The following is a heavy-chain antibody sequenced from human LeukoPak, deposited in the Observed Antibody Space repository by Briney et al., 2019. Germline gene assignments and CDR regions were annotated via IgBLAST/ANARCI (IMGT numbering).Heavy chain of an antibody. CDR2: IYYTGST. D-gene: IGHD6-19*01. V-gene: IGHV4-31*03. CDR1: GGSISSVGYY. Sequence: SQTLSLTCTVSGGSISSVGYYWSWIRQHPGKGLEWIGYIYYTGSTYYNPSLESRVTISVDTSKYQFSLKVRSVTAADTAVYYCARDFASGRDGPFDYWGQGTLVTVSS. J-gene: IGHJ4*02. CDR3: ARDFASGRDGPFDY.